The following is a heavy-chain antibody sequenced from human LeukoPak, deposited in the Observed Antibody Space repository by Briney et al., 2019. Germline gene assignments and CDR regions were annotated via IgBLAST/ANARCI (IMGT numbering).Heavy chain of an antibody. CDR2: ISGSGGST. Sequence: GGSLRLSCAASGFTFSSYAMSLVRQAPGKGLEWVSAISGSGGSTYYADSVKGRFTISRDNSKNTLYLQMNSLRAEDTAVYYCAKEIYYYDSSGSHDAFDIWGQGTMVTVSS. J-gene: IGHJ3*02. CDR3: AKEIYYYDSSGSHDAFDI. V-gene: IGHV3-23*01. CDR1: GFTFSSYA. D-gene: IGHD3-22*01.